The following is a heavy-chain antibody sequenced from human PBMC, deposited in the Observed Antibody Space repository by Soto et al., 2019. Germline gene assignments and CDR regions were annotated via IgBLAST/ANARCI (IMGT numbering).Heavy chain of an antibody. Sequence: QVQLQESGPGLVKPSGTLSLTCTVSGGSMSSSNWWNWVRQPPGQGLEWIGEAHHSGRTNYNPSLKSRVTISVDKSKHHFSLKLSSVTAADTAVYYCARSEATVLDYWGQGTLVTVSS. CDR2: AHHSGRT. D-gene: IGHD4-17*01. J-gene: IGHJ4*02. CDR1: GGSMSSSNW. V-gene: IGHV4-4*02. CDR3: ARSEATVLDY.